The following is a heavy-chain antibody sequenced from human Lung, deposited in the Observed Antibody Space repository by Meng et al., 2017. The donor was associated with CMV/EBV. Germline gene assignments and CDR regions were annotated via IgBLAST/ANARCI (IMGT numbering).Heavy chain of an antibody. J-gene: IGHJ4*02. CDR2: IGTVGDT. CDR3: ARARSPTHFDY. CDR1: GFTFSTYD. Sequence: GESLKISCTASGFTFSTYDFHWVRQPTGKGLEWVSSIGTVGDTYSIGSVKGRFIISREDAKNSVYLQMNGLRDGNTGLYYCARARSPTHFDYWGQGALVTVSS. V-gene: IGHV3-13*01. D-gene: IGHD4-11*01.